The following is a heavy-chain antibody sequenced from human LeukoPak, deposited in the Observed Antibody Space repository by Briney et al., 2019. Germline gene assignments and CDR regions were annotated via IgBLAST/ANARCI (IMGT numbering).Heavy chain of an antibody. Sequence: VGSLRLSCAASGFTFSSYWMSWVRQAPGKGLGWGANIKQDGSEKYYVDSVKGRFTISRDNAKNSLYLQMNSLRAEDTAVYYCARDGYSASNWGQGSLVTVSS. CDR3: ARDGYSASN. V-gene: IGHV3-7*01. CDR2: IKQDGSEK. CDR1: GFTFSSYW. J-gene: IGHJ4*02. D-gene: IGHD1-26*01.